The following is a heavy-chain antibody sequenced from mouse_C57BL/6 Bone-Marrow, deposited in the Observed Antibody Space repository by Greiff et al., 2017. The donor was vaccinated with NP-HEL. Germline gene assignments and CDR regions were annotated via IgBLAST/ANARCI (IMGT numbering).Heavy chain of an antibody. D-gene: IGHD1-3*01. CDR1: GFTFTDYY. CDR2: IRNKANGYTT. V-gene: IGHV7-3*01. Sequence: EVKVVESGGGLVQPGGSLSLSCAASGFTFTDYYMSWVRQPPGKALEWLGFIRNKANGYTTEYSASVKGRFTISRDNSQSILYLQMNALRAEDSATYYGARYGVGGYYFDYWGQGTTLTVSS. CDR3: ARYGVGGYYFDY. J-gene: IGHJ2*01.